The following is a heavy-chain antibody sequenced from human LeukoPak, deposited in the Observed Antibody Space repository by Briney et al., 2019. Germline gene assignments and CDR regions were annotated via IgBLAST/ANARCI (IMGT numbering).Heavy chain of an antibody. J-gene: IGHJ4*02. CDR1: DDSISDYY. V-gene: IGHV4-38-2*02. CDR3: ARIRRYYYDSSGSLDY. CDR2: TYYSGST. D-gene: IGHD3-22*01. Sequence: PSETLSLTCTVSDDSISDYYRGWIRQPPGKGLEWIGSTYYSGSTYYNPSLKSRVTISVDTSKNQFSLKLSSVTAADTAVYYCARIRRYYYDSSGSLDYWGQGTLVTVSS.